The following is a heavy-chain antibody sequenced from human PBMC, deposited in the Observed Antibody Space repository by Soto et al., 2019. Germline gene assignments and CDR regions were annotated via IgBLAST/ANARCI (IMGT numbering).Heavy chain of an antibody. CDR3: AREGSGSYSDFDY. D-gene: IGHD1-26*01. V-gene: IGHV4-34*01. J-gene: IGHJ4*02. CDR2: INHSGST. CDR1: GGSFSGYY. Sequence: QVQLQQWGAGLLKPSETLSLTCAVYGGSFSGYYWSWIRQPPGKGLEWIGEINHSGSTNYNPSLKIRVTISVDTSKNQFALKLSSVTAADTAVYYCAREGSGSYSDFDYWGQGTLVTVSS.